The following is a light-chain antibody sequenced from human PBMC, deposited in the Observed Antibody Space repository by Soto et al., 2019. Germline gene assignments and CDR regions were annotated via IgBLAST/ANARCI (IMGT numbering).Light chain of an antibody. CDR1: QSVSSN. J-gene: IGKJ1*01. Sequence: EIVLTRSPATLSLAPGERATLSCRARQSVSSNLAWYQQKPGQVTRLLIYGAYSRATGIPDRFSGSGSGTDFTLTIRRLEPEDFAVYYCQQYGSSPQTVGQGTKVDIK. V-gene: IGKV3-20*01. CDR2: GAY. CDR3: QQYGSSPQT.